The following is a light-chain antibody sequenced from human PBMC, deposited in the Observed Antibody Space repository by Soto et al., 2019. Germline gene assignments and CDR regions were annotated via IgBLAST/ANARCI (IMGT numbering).Light chain of an antibody. CDR2: DGT. CDR1: SSDVDDYRY. CDR3: CSYVTTPEI. Sequence: QSALAQPRSVSGSPGQLLTISCTGTSSDVDDYRYVSWYQQYPGKAPKLVIYDGTKRPSGVPDRFSGSNSGNTAPLTISGLQAEDEADYYCCSYVTTPEIFGTGTKVT. V-gene: IGLV2-11*01. J-gene: IGLJ1*01.